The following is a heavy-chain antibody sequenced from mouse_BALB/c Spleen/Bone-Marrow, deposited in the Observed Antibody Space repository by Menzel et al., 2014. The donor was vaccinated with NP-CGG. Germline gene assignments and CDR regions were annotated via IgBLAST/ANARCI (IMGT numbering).Heavy chain of an antibody. CDR2: ISNGGGST. J-gene: IGHJ4*01. D-gene: IGHD2-1*01. CDR1: GFTFSSYT. CDR3: GRQGVYYGKSCYAMDY. V-gene: IGHV5-12-2*01. Sequence: EVQRVESGGGLVQPGGSLKLSCAASGFTFSSYTMSWVRQTPEKRLEWVAYISNGGGSTYFPDTVKGRFTISRDNAKNTLYLQMSSLKSEDTAMYYCGRQGVYYGKSCYAMDYWGQGTSVTVSS.